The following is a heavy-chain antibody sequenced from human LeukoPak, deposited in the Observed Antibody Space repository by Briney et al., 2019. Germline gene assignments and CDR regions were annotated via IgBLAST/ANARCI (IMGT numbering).Heavy chain of an antibody. J-gene: IGHJ2*01. V-gene: IGHV4-31*03. Sequence: SETLSLTCSVSGGSITSGNYYWSWIRQHPGKGLEWIGYIYFSGSTYYNPSLKSRVTISLDTSNNHFSLKLSSVTAADTAVYYCARVISGTVTTEYFDLWGRGTLVTVSS. CDR2: IYFSGST. CDR1: GGSITSGNYY. CDR3: ARVISGTVTTEYFDL. D-gene: IGHD4-17*01.